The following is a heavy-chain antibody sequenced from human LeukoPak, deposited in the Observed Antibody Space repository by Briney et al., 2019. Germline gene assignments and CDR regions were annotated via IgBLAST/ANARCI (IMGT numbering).Heavy chain of an antibody. Sequence: GASVKVSCKVSGYTLTELSMHWVRQAPGKGLEWMGGFDPEDGETIYAQKFQGRVTMTEDTSTDTAYMELSSLRSEDTAVYYCATGRELRYCSGGSCYRKVNPFDYWGQGTLVTVSS. V-gene: IGHV1-24*01. D-gene: IGHD2-15*01. J-gene: IGHJ4*02. CDR3: ATGRELRYCSGGSCYRKVNPFDY. CDR1: GYTLTELS. CDR2: FDPEDGET.